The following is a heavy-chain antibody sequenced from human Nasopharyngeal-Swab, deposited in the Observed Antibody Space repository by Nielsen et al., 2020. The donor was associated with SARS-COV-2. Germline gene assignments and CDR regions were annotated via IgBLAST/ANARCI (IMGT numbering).Heavy chain of an antibody. D-gene: IGHD7-27*01. J-gene: IGHJ4*02. CDR2: LSYDGRNN. V-gene: IGHV3-30*04. CDR3: ARGGTGGYEFDF. CDR1: GFPFSDYA. Sequence: GGSLRLSCAASGFPFSDYAMHWVRQAPGKGLEWVAILSYDGRNNYYGDSVKGRFTISRDNSKNTLHLQMNSLRSEDTAVYYCARGGTGGYEFDFWGQGTLVTVSS.